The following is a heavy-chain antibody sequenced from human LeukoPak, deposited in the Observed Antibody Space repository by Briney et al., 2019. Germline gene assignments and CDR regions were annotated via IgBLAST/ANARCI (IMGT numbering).Heavy chain of an antibody. V-gene: IGHV3-66*04. CDR3: ARRELLGYSYGLRTFNI. Sequence: AGGSLRLSCAASGFTFSSYSMNWVRQAPGKGLEWVSAIYSGGIYNDGTTNYGDSVKGRFTISRDNSKNTLYLQMNSLRAEDTAVYYCARRELLGYSYGLRTFNIWGQGTTVTVSS. D-gene: IGHD5-18*01. CDR2: IYSGGIYNDGTT. J-gene: IGHJ3*02. CDR1: GFTFSSYS.